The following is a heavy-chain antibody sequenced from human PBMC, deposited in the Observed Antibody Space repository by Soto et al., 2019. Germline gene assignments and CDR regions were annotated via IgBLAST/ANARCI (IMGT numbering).Heavy chain of an antibody. CDR2: IIPILGIA. D-gene: IGHD5-18*01. Sequence: QVQLVQSGAEVKKPGSSVKVSCKASGGTFSSYTISWVRQAPGQGLEWMGRIIPILGIANYAQKFQGRVTSTADKSTSTAYMELSSLRSEDTAVYYCARAETPRGYSYGPYYYFDYWGQGTLVTVSS. J-gene: IGHJ4*02. CDR3: ARAETPRGYSYGPYYYFDY. CDR1: GGTFSSYT. V-gene: IGHV1-69*02.